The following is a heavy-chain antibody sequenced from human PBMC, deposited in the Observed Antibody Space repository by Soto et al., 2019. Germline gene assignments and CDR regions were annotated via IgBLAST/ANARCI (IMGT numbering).Heavy chain of an antibody. J-gene: IGHJ4*02. CDR1: GFTFSSYN. CDR3: LRDVWWSLDY. Sequence: GGSLRLSCAASGFTFSSYNMNRVRQAPGKELEWISYITNSGGTISYADSVKGRFTISRDEAKSSLYLQMNSLRAEDTAIYYCLRDVWWSLDYWGQGALVTVSS. V-gene: IGHV3-48*01. D-gene: IGHD2-21*01. CDR2: ITNSGGTI.